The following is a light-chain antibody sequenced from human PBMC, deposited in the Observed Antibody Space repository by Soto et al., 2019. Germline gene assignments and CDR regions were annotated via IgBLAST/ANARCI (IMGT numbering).Light chain of an antibody. V-gene: IGKV3-11*01. CDR3: QQRSHWPPT. CDR2: DAS. J-gene: IGKJ3*01. Sequence: EIVLTQSPATLSLSPGERATLSCRASQSVSSYLAWYQQKPGQAPRLLIYDASNRATGIPARFSGIGSETDFTLTIRSLDPEDFAVYYCQQRSHWPPTFGPGTKVDIK. CDR1: QSVSSY.